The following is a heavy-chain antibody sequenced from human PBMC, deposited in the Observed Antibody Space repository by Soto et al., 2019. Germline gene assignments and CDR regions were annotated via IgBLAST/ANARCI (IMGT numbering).Heavy chain of an antibody. CDR3: ARDQSATLISYTHFDP. D-gene: IGHD3-10*01. V-gene: IGHV3-30-3*01. J-gene: IGHJ5*02. CDR2: ISDDGFPK. CDR1: GYRFSRHA. Sequence: SRRPSCQTSGYRFSRHALEPVRQAPGKDVASVAVISDDGFPKFYPDSEKGRFTISSDYSKKTLYMEMDNLRAEDTAVYNCARDQSATLISYTHFDPWGKGPLVTAAS.